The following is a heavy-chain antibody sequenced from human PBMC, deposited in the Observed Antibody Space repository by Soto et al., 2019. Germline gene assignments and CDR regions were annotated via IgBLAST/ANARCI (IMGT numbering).Heavy chain of an antibody. D-gene: IGHD3-16*02. CDR2: ISYDGSNK. V-gene: IGHV3-30-3*01. CDR1: GFTFSSYA. Sequence: GGSLRLSCAASGFTFSSYAMHWVRQAPGKGLEWVAVISYDGSNKYYADSVKGRFTISRDNSKNTLYLQMNSLRAEDTAVYYCAREVPPTLSYNWLDPWGQGTLVTVSS. J-gene: IGHJ5*02. CDR3: AREVPPTLSYNWLDP.